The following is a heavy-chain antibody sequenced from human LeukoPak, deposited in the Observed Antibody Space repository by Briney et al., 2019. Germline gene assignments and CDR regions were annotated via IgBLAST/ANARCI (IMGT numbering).Heavy chain of an antibody. V-gene: IGHV3-23*01. Sequence: GESLRLSCAASGFTFSSYAMSWVRQAPGKGLEWVSAISGSGGSTYYADSVKGRFTISRDNSKNTLYLQMNSLRAEDTAVYYCAKDHRTFGYLGTDYWGQGTLVTVSS. CDR2: ISGSGGST. J-gene: IGHJ4*02. CDR1: GFTFSSYA. CDR3: AKDHRTFGYLGTDY. D-gene: IGHD1-1*01.